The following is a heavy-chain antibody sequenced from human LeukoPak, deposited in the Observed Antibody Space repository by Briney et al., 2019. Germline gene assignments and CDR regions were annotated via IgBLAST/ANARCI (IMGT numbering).Heavy chain of an antibody. CDR1: GGFTFSSYT. V-gene: IGHV3-30-3*01. J-gene: IGHJ3*02. Sequence: GGSLRLSCAASGGFTFSSYTMLWVRQAPGKGQEWVAVISYDGSNKYYADSVKGRFTISRDNAKNSLYLQMNSLRDEDTAVYYCARDGVPWNIGDYDAFDIWGQGTMVTVSS. CDR3: ARDGVPWNIGDYDAFDI. D-gene: IGHD4-17*01. CDR2: ISYDGSNK.